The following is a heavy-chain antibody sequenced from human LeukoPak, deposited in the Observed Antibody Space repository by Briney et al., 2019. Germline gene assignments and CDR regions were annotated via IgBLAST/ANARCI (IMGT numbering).Heavy chain of an antibody. CDR2: INPNDGDT. J-gene: IGHJ4*02. CDR3: ARANFLYCSSSTCLFDY. Sequence: ASVKVSCKASGYTFTDYYMHWVRQAPGQGFEWMGWINPNDGDTNYAQKFQGRVTMTRDTSISTAHMEVSRLRSDDTTVYYCARANFLYCSSSTCLFDYWGQGTLVTVSS. V-gene: IGHV1-2*02. CDR1: GYTFTDYY. D-gene: IGHD2-2*01.